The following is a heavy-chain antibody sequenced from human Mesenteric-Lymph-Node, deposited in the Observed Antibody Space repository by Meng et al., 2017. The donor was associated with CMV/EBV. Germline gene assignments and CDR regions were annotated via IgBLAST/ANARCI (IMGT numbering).Heavy chain of an antibody. CDR1: GYTFIGYY. D-gene: IGHD3-3*01. J-gene: IGHJ6*02. V-gene: IGHV1-2*02. CDR2: INPYSGAT. Sequence: ASVKVSCKASGYTFIGYYMYWVRQAPGQGLEWMGWINPYSGATNYAQKFQDRVTMTGDTSISTAYMELSSLRSDDTAVYYCARGRDTYDFWSGYFRRQYSGMDVWGQGTTVTVSS. CDR3: ARGRDTYDFWSGYFRRQYSGMDV.